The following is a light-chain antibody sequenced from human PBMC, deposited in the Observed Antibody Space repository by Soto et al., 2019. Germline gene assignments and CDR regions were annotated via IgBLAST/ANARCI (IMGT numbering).Light chain of an antibody. CDR1: QSISDS. J-gene: IGKJ1*01. V-gene: IGKV3-15*01. CDR3: QQYNNWPYT. CDR2: GAS. Sequence: ELVMTQSPAPLSVSPGGRATLFCRANQSISDSLDWYLQKPGQAPRLLIYGASTRAPGSPARFSGSGSGTDFTLTISSLQSEDFAVYFCQQYNNWPYTFGQGTKVDIK.